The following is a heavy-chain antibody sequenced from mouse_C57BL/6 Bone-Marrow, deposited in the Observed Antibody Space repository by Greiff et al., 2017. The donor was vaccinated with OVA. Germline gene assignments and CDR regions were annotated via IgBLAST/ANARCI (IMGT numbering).Heavy chain of an antibody. CDR3: TPYYYGSSYDAY. Sequence: VKLQQSGAELARPGASVKMSCKASGYTFTSYTMHWVKQRPGQGLEWIGYINPSSGYTKYNQKFQGKATITADTSSNTAYLQLSSLTSEDTAVYYCTPYYYGSSYDAYWGQGTLVTVSA. CDR1: GYTFTSYT. CDR2: INPSSGYT. D-gene: IGHD1-1*01. V-gene: IGHV1-4*01. J-gene: IGHJ3*01.